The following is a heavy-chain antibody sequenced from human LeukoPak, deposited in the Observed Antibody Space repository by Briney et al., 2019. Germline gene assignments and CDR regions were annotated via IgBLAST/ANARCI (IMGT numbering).Heavy chain of an antibody. Sequence: PGGSLRLSCAASGFTFSKYAISWVRQAPGKGLEWVSGISGSGSSTYYADSVKGQFTISRDNSKNMVYLQMNSLRAEDTAIYNCAKESGYDSTYQFDYWGQGTLVTVSS. CDR1: GFTFSKYA. J-gene: IGHJ4*02. CDR3: AKESGYDSTYQFDY. V-gene: IGHV3-23*01. D-gene: IGHD5-12*01. CDR2: ISGSGSST.